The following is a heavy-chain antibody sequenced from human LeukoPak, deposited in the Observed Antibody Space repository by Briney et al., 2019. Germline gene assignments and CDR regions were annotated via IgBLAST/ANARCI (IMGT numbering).Heavy chain of an antibody. J-gene: IGHJ4*02. V-gene: IGHV5-51*01. CDR2: IYAGDSST. Sequence: GESLKISCKGSGFTFSTYSFAWVRQMPGKGLEWMGVIYAGDSSTRYSPSFQGQVTISVDKSISTAYLQWRSLKASDPAIYYFARHSCYDSWGQGTLVSVSS. CDR1: GFTFSTYS. CDR3: ARHSCYDS. D-gene: IGHD3-16*01.